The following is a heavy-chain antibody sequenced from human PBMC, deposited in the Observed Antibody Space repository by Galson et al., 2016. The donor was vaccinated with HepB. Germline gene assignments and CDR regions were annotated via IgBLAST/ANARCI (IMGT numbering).Heavy chain of an antibody. Sequence: SETLSLTCNVSGVSVDSGDYYWIWIRQSPGKGLEWIGYIYYSGTINYNPSLKSRVSISLDTSKNQFSLNLSSVTAADTAVYYCARETEFRRITIVGDAFDIWGQGKTVIVSS. V-gene: IGHV4-61*08. CDR1: GVSVDSGDYY. CDR3: ARETEFRRITIVGDAFDI. D-gene: IGHD3-9*01. CDR2: IYYSGTI. J-gene: IGHJ3*02.